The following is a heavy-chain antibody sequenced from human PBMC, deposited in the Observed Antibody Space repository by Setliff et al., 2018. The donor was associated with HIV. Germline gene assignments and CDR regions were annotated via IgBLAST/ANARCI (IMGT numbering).Heavy chain of an antibody. CDR3: ARRDSSGWYYFDY. J-gene: IGHJ4*02. CDR1: GGSISSTSYY. V-gene: IGHV4-61*05. Sequence: SETLSLTCTVSGGSISSTSYYWSWIRQPPGKGLEWIGYIYTSGSTNYNPSLKSRVTISVDTSKNQFSLKLSSVTAADTAVYYCARRDSSGWYYFDYWGQGTLVTVSS. D-gene: IGHD6-19*01. CDR2: IYTSGST.